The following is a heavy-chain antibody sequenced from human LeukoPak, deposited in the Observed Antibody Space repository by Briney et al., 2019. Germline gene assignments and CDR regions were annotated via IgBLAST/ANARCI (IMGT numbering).Heavy chain of an antibody. CDR1: GFTPSGNY. CDR2: IYSGGST. Sequence: AGGALGLSCAASGFTPSGNYMRWVPQAPGKGLEWVSVIYSGGSTYYADSVKGRFTISRDNSKNTLYLQMNSLRAEDTAVYYCARAGQQLDYWGQGTLVTVSS. V-gene: IGHV3-66*01. D-gene: IGHD6-13*01. J-gene: IGHJ4*02. CDR3: ARAGQQLDY.